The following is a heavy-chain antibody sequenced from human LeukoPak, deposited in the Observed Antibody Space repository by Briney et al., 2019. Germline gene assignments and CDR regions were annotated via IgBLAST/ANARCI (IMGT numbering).Heavy chain of an antibody. Sequence: SETLSLTCTVSGGSISSSSYFWGWIRQPPDKGLEWIGSIYYSGSTHYNPSLKSRVTISVDTSKNQFSLKLSSVTAADTAVYYCARGGAVASYYYYMDVWGKGTTVTISS. CDR2: IYYSGST. D-gene: IGHD6-19*01. CDR1: GGSISSSSYF. CDR3: ARGGAVASYYYYMDV. V-gene: IGHV4-39*07. J-gene: IGHJ6*03.